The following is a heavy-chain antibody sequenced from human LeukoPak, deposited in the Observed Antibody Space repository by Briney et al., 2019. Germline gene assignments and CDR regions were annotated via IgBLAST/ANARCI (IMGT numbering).Heavy chain of an antibody. CDR1: GFTFSSYD. V-gene: IGHV3-30*02. CDR2: IRFDGNNK. CDR3: ARAPGRGIQLSPPSFN. Sequence: PGGSLRLSCAASGFTFSSYDMYWVRQAPGKGLEWVAFIRFDGNNKNYADSVEGRFTISRDNSKNTLYLQMNSLRAEDTAVYYCARAPGRGIQLSPPSFNWGQGTLVTVSS. D-gene: IGHD5-18*01. J-gene: IGHJ4*02.